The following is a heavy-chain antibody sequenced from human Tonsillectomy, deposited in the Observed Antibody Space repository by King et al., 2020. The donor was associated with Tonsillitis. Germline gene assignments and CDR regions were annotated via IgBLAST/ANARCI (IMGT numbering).Heavy chain of an antibody. D-gene: IGHD2-2*02. J-gene: IGHJ4*02. V-gene: IGHV3-23*04. CDR2: ISGSGGST. Sequence: VQLVESGGGLVQPGGSLRLSCAASGFTFSSYAMSWVRQAPGKGLGWVSAISGSGGSTYYADSVKGRFTISRDNSKNTLYLQMNSLRAEDTAVYYCAKGEGYCSSTSCYTSYFDYWGQGTLVTVSS. CDR3: AKGEGYCSSTSCYTSYFDY. CDR1: GFTFSSYA.